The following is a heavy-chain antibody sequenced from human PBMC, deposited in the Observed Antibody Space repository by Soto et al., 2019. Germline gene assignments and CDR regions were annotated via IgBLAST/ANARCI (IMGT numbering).Heavy chain of an antibody. CDR1: GGSISSYY. D-gene: IGHD2-8*02. CDR3: ARRWCYSFDY. J-gene: IGHJ4*02. CDR2: IYYSGST. V-gene: IGHV4-59*08. Sequence: QVQLQESGPGLVKPSETLSLTCIVSGGSISSYYWSWIRQPPGKGLEWIGYIYYSGSTNYNPSLKSRVTISVDTSKNQFSLKLSSVTAADTAVYYCARRWCYSFDYWVQGTLVTVSS.